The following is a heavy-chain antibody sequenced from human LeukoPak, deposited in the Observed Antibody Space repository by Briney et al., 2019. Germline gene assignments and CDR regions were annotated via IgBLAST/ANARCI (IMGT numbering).Heavy chain of an antibody. CDR2: ITSSSSII. CDR1: GFTFSDYN. CDR3: ARAYSGYTYGYHY. Sequence: GGSLRLSCAASGFTFSDYNMNWVRQPPGKGLEWVSYITSSSSIIYYADSVKVRFTISRDNAKNSLYLQMSSLRAEDTAVYYCARAYSGYTYGYHYWGQGTLVTVSS. V-gene: IGHV3-48*01. J-gene: IGHJ4*02. D-gene: IGHD5-18*01.